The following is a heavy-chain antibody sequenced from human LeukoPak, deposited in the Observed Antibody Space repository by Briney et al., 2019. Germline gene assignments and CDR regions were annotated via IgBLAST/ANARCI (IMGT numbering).Heavy chain of an antibody. J-gene: IGHJ4*02. Sequence: ASVKVSCKASGYTFTNYYMHWVRQAPGQGLEWMGIINPSGGSTSYAQKFQGRVTMTRDMSTSTDYMELISLRSDDTAVYYCAGSLGYCTSNVCYLKYWGQGTLVTVSS. CDR1: GYTFTNYY. D-gene: IGHD2-8*01. CDR3: AGSLGYCTSNVCYLKY. CDR2: INPSGGST. V-gene: IGHV1-46*01.